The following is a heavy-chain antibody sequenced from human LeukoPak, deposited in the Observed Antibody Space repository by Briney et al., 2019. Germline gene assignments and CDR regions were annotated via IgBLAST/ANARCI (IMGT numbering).Heavy chain of an antibody. CDR3: AREDTAMVTRWFDP. CDR1: GFTFSSYA. J-gene: IGHJ5*02. CDR2: ISYDGSNK. V-gene: IGHV3-30-3*01. Sequence: LGGSLRLSCAASGFTFSSYAMHWVRQAPGKGLEWVAVISYDGSNKYYADSVKGRFTISRDNSKNTLYLQMNSLRAEDTAVYYCAREDTAMVTRWFDPWGQGTLVTVSS. D-gene: IGHD5-18*01.